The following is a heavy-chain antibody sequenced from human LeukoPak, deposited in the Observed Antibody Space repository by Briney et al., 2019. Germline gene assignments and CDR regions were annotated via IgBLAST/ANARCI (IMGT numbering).Heavy chain of an antibody. CDR3: AKDVTPKVAGY. Sequence: PGGSLRLSRAASGFTFSSYAMSWVRQAPGKGLEWVSDISGGGATTFYADSVKGRFTISRDNSKNTLYLQLSSLRAEDTAVYYCAKDVTPKVAGYWGQGTLVTVSS. CDR1: GFTFSSYA. CDR2: ISGGGATT. V-gene: IGHV3-23*01. J-gene: IGHJ4*02. D-gene: IGHD3-16*02.